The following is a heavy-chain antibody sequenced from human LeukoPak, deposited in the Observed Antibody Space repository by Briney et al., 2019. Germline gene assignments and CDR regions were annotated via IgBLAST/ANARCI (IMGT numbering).Heavy chain of an antibody. CDR1: GFTFSSYG. CDR2: IWYDGSNK. CDR3: AKESRGSYYREGSRPYYFDY. V-gene: IGHV3-33*06. D-gene: IGHD1-26*01. J-gene: IGHJ4*02. Sequence: GGSLRLSCAASGFTFSSYGMHWVRQAPGKGLEWVAVIWYDGSNKYYADSVKGRFTISRDNSKNTLYLQVNSLRAEDTAVYYCAKESRGSYYREGSRPYYFDYWGQGTLVTVSS.